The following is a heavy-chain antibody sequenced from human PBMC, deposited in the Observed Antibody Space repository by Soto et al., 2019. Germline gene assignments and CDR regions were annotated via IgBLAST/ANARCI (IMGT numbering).Heavy chain of an antibody. CDR3: ARSEEDSDYYYYGMDV. CDR2: TYYRSRWYS. V-gene: IGHV6-1*01. CDR1: RDPVSRNSVA. J-gene: IGHJ6*02. Sequence: SETLSLTFAGSRDPVSRNSVAWTWVRQSPSRGLEWLGRTYYRSRWYSDYAVSVRSRIDINADTSKNQVSLQLNSVTPEDTAVYYCARSEEDSDYYYYGMDVWGQGTTVPVSS. D-gene: IGHD2-15*01.